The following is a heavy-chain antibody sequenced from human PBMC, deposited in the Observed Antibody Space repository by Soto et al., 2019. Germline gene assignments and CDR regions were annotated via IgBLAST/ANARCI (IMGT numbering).Heavy chain of an antibody. D-gene: IGHD3-10*01. Sequence: QVQLVQSGAEVMKPGASVKISCKASGDTFTRYGVHWVRQAPGQRLEWMGWINAGDGDSTYSQKFLGRVTITRDTSATTAYMELSSLRSEDTAVYYCARPGGRSFRTTFYYRGMDVWGQGTTVTVSS. J-gene: IGHJ6*02. CDR1: GDTFTRYG. CDR2: INAGDGDS. V-gene: IGHV1-3*01. CDR3: ARPGGRSFRTTFYYRGMDV.